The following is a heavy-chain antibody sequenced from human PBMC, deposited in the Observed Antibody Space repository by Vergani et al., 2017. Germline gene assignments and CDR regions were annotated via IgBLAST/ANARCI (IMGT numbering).Heavy chain of an antibody. V-gene: IGHV1-2*02. Sequence: QVQLVQSGAEVKKPGASVKVSCKASGYTFTGYYMHWVRQAPGQGLEWMGWINPNSGGTNYAQKFQGRVTMTRDTSISTAYMELSRLRSDDTAVYYCASFGSTSSYYYYYYCMDVWGQGTTVTVSS. D-gene: IGHD2-2*01. CDR1: GYTFTGYY. CDR3: ASFGSTSSYYYYYYCMDV. J-gene: IGHJ6*02. CDR2: INPNSGGT.